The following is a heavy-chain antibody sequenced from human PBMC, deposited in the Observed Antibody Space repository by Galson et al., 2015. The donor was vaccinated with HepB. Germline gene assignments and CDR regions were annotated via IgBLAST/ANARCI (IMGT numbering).Heavy chain of an antibody. V-gene: IGHV3-23*01. CDR2: ISGSGGST. CDR1: GFTFSSYA. D-gene: IGHD3-3*01. J-gene: IGHJ4*02. Sequence: SLRLSCAASGFTFSSYAMSWVRQAPGKGLEWVSAISGSGGSTYYADSVKGRFTISRDNSKNTLYLQMNSLRAEDTAVYYCAKGPSYYDFWSGYLGGWYFDYWGQGTLVTVSS. CDR3: AKGPSYYDFWSGYLGGWYFDY.